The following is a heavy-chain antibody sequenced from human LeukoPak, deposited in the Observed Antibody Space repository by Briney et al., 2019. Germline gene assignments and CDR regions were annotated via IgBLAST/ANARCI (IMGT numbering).Heavy chain of an antibody. Sequence: GGSLRLSCAASGFTFSSYSMNWVRQAPGKGLEWVSYISSSSSTIYYADSVKGRFTISRDNAKNSLYLQMNSLRAEDTAVYYCARGPPIAAAAKGWFDPWGQGTLVTVSS. CDR2: ISSSSSTI. D-gene: IGHD6-13*01. CDR1: GFTFSSYS. V-gene: IGHV3-48*04. CDR3: ARGPPIAAAAKGWFDP. J-gene: IGHJ5*02.